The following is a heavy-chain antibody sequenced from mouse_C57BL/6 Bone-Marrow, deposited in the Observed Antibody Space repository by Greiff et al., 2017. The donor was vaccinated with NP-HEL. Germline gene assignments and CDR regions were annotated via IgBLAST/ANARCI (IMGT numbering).Heavy chain of an antibody. J-gene: IGHJ4*01. D-gene: IGHD2-2*01. V-gene: IGHV1-36*01. CDR2: VYPYNGGT. CDR3: ARLRYGYDCAMDY. CDR1: GFTFTDYY. Sequence: LVEPGPSVKISCKASGFTFTDYYMPWVKQSHGKSLEWIGLVYPYNGGTSYNQKFKGKATLTVDTSSSTAYMELNSLTSEDSAVYYCARLRYGYDCAMDYWGQGTSVTVSS.